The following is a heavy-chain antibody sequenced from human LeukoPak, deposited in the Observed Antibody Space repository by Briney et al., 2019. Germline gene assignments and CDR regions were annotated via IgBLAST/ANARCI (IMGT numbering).Heavy chain of an antibody. D-gene: IGHD3-3*01. V-gene: IGHV1-8*01. Sequence: GASVKVSCKASGYTFTSYDINWVRQATGQGLEWMGWTNPNSGNTGYAQKFQDRVTMTRNTSISTAYMELSSLRSEDTAVYYCARGVADYDFWSGTVDYYYGMDVWGQGTTVTVSS. CDR2: TNPNSGNT. J-gene: IGHJ6*02. CDR3: ARGVADYDFWSGTVDYYYGMDV. CDR1: GYTFTSYD.